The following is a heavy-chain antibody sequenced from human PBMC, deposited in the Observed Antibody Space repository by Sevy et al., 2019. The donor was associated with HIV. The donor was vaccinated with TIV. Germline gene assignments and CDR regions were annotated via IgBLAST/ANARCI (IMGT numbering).Heavy chain of an antibody. CDR2: IKREGSER. Sequence: GGSLRLSCAASGFSFSNYWMSWVRQAPGKGLEWVANIKREGSERYYVDSVKGRFSISRDNAKNSLFLQMNSLRAEDTALHYCARDCSSTTCLSGLDAWGEGTTVTVSS. J-gene: IGHJ6*04. V-gene: IGHV3-7*03. D-gene: IGHD2-2*01. CDR3: ARDCSSTTCLSGLDA. CDR1: GFSFSNYW.